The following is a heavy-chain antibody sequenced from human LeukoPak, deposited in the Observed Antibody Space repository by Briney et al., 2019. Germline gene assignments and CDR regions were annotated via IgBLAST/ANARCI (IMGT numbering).Heavy chain of an antibody. CDR1: GGTFSSYA. CDR2: INPNSGGT. V-gene: IGHV1-2*02. J-gene: IGHJ4*02. CDR3: ARLVGLSTTASY. D-gene: IGHD5/OR15-5a*01. Sequence: ASVKVSCKASGGTFSSYAISWVRQAPGQGLEWMGWINPNSGGTNYAQKFQDRVTMTRDTSINTAYMELSRLTSDDTAVYYCARLVGLSTTASYWGQGTLVIVSS.